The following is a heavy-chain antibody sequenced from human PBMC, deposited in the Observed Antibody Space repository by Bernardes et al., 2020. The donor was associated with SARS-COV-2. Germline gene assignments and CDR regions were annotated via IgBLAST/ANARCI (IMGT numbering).Heavy chain of an antibody. J-gene: IGHJ4*02. D-gene: IGHD5-12*01. CDR1: GGSISSGNYY. CDR2: IYTGGTT. Sequence: SETLSLTCSVSGGSISSGNYYWSWIRQPSGKGLEWLGHIYTGGTTDYNPSFVSRLTISLDTSKNQFSLKLSSVTAADTAVYYCPRGGWLDPNNDYWGQGTLVTVSS. V-gene: IGHV4-61*09. CDR3: PRGGWLDPNNDY.